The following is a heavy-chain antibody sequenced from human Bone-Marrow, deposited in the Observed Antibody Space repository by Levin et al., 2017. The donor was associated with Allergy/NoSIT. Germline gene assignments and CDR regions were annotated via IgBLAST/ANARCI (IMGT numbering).Heavy chain of an antibody. CDR3: ARERGYSSGWYEYYYYGMDV. D-gene: IGHD6-19*01. Sequence: PGGSLRLSCAASGFTFSSYAMHWVRQAPGKGLEWVAVISYDGSNKYYADSVKGRFTISRDNSKNTLYLQMNSLRAEDTAVYYCARERGYSSGWYEYYYYGMDVWGQGTTVTVSS. CDR2: ISYDGSNK. CDR1: GFTFSSYA. J-gene: IGHJ6*02. V-gene: IGHV3-30*04.